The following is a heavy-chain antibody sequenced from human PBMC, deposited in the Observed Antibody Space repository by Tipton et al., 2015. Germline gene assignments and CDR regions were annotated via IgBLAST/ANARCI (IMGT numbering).Heavy chain of an antibody. CDR3: VRPANHGFDV. CDR2: LYYNDNI. CDR1: GASISRGSV. Sequence: TLSLTCTVSGASISRGSVWGWIRQPPGKGLEWIVSLYYNDNIYYNPSLQSRVVMSADTSRNQFSLNLTSVAAADTSVYYCVRPANHGFDVWGQGTMVTVSS. J-gene: IGHJ3*01. V-gene: IGHV4-39*01.